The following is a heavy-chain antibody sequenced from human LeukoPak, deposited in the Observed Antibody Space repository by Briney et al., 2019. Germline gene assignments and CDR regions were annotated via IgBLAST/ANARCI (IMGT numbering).Heavy chain of an antibody. CDR2: IYYSGST. CDR1: GGSISSGDYY. V-gene: IGHV4-30-4*08. CDR3: ARGKYQRLLVDY. J-gene: IGHJ4*02. D-gene: IGHD2-2*01. Sequence: PSETLSLTCTVAGGSISSGDYYWSWIRQPPGKGLEWIGYIYYSGSTYYNPSLKSRVTISVDTSKNQFSLKLSSVTAADTAVYYCARGKYQRLLVDYWGQGTLVTVSS.